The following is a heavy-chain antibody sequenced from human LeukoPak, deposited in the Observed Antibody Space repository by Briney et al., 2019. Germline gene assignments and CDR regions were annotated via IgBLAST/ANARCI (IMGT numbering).Heavy chain of an antibody. Sequence: GGSLRLSCAASGFTVSSFAMSWVRLAPGKGLEWVTVFTTGANYTYYADSVKGRFTMTRDNSKNTIFLQLNNVRADDTAVYFCAKAQGAWYYFDSWGQGTLVTVSS. CDR3: AKAQGAWYYFDS. CDR1: GFTVSSFA. V-gene: IGHV3-23*03. D-gene: IGHD6-13*01. J-gene: IGHJ4*02. CDR2: FTTGANYT.